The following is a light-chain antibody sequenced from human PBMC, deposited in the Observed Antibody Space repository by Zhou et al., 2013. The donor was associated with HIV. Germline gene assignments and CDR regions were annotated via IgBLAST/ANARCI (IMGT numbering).Light chain of an antibody. J-gene: IGKJ4*01. V-gene: IGKV3-11*01. CDR3: QQYNDWPPIT. CDR2: DAS. CDR1: QSVSNF. Sequence: EIVLTQSPATLSLSPGERATLSCRASQSVSNFLAWYQQIPGQPPRLLIYDASNRATGIPARFSASGSGTDFTLTISGLQPEDFAIYYCQQYNDWPPITFGGGTKVEV.